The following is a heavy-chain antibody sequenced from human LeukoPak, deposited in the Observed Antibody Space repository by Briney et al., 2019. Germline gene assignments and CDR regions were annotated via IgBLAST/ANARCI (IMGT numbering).Heavy chain of an antibody. CDR1: GFTFSSYA. V-gene: IGHV3-30-3*01. CDR2: ISYDGSNK. CDR3: ARAYGDYEGFDY. Sequence: GGSLRLSCAASGFTFSSYAMHWVRQAPGKGLEWVAVISYDGSNKYYADSVKGRFTISRDNSKNTLYLQMNSLRAEATAVYYCARAYGDYEGFDYWGQGTLVTVSS. J-gene: IGHJ4*02. D-gene: IGHD4-17*01.